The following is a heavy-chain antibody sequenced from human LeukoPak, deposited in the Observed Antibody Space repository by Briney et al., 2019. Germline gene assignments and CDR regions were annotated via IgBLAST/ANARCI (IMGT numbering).Heavy chain of an antibody. CDR1: GFTFSSYW. CDR2: IKQDGSEK. Sequence: PGGSLRLSCAASGFTFSSYWMSWVRQAPGKGLEWVANIKQDGSEKYYVDSVKGRFTISRDNAKNSLHLQMNSLRAEDTAFYYCAKDRGLGAYYLDYWGHGTLVTVSS. D-gene: IGHD1-26*01. V-gene: IGHV3-7*03. J-gene: IGHJ4*01. CDR3: AKDRGLGAYYLDY.